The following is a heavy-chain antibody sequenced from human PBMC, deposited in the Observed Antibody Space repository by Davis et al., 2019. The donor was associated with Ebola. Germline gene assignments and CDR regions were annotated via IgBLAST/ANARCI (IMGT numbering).Heavy chain of an antibody. CDR3: ARGPSIRAFDI. CDR2: IYYSGST. Sequence: SETLSLTCTVSGGSISSGGYYWSWIRQHPGKGLEWIGYIYYSGSTYYNPSLKSRVTISVDTSKNQFSLKLSSVTAADTAVYYCARGPSIRAFDIWGQGTMVTVSS. V-gene: IGHV4-31*03. J-gene: IGHJ3*02. D-gene: IGHD2-21*01. CDR1: GGSISSGGYY.